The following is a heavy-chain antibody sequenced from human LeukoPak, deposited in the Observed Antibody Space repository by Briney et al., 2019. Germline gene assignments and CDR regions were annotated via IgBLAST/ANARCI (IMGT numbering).Heavy chain of an antibody. Sequence: SETLSLTCAVYGGSFSGYYWSWIRQPPGKGLEWIGEINHSGSTNYNPSLKSRVTISVDTSKKQFSLTLSSVTAADTAVYYCARSSGGDDWYFDLWGRGTLVTVSS. J-gene: IGHJ2*01. CDR2: INHSGST. V-gene: IGHV4-34*01. D-gene: IGHD2-21*02. CDR1: GGSFSGYY. CDR3: ARSSGGDDWYFDL.